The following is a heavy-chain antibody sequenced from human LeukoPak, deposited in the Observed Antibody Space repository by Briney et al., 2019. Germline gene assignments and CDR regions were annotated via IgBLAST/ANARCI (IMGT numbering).Heavy chain of an antibody. Sequence: SETLSLTCTVSGGSISSGSYYWSWIRQPAGKGLEWIGRIYTSGSTNYNPSLKSRVTISVDTSKNQFSLKLSSVTAADTAVYYCARDSTVPAAIYYYYYYMDVWGKGTTVTVSS. V-gene: IGHV4-61*02. CDR1: GGSISSGSYY. CDR2: IYTSGST. J-gene: IGHJ6*03. CDR3: ARDSTVPAAIYYYYYYMDV. D-gene: IGHD2-2*01.